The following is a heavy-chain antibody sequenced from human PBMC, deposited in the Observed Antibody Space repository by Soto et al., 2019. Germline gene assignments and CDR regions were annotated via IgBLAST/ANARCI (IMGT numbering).Heavy chain of an antibody. V-gene: IGHV1-18*01. CDR3: ARTSYDNYYAMDV. Sequence: QVQLVQSGAEVKTPGASVKVSCKASGYTFSSQEITWVRQAPGQGLEWMGWISTYNGNTDYAQKFQGRVTMTTDTXTSTAYMDLRSLRSDDTAVYYCARTSYDNYYAMDVWGQGTTVIVSS. J-gene: IGHJ6*02. D-gene: IGHD3-22*01. CDR1: GYTFSSQE. CDR2: ISTYNGNT.